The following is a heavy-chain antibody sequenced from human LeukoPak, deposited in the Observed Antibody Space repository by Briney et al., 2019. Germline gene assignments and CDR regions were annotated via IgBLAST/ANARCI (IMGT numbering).Heavy chain of an antibody. Sequence: PSETLSLTCTVSGYSISSGYYWGWIRQPPGKGLEWIGSIYHSGSTNYNPSLKSRVTISVDTSKNQFSLKLSSVTATDTAVYYCARGVIAAAAYNWFDPWGQGTLVTVSS. CDR1: GYSISSGYY. J-gene: IGHJ5*02. D-gene: IGHD6-13*01. CDR3: ARGVIAAAAYNWFDP. V-gene: IGHV4-38-2*02. CDR2: IYHSGST.